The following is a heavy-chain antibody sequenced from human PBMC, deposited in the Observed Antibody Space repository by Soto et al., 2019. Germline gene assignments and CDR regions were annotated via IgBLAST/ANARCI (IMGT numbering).Heavy chain of an antibody. CDR2: IFYAGDT. D-gene: IGHD2-21*02. Sequence: VQLEESGPGLLKPSQTLSLTCTVSGESIATGAFYWSWIRLQSGKGPEWIGSIFYAGDTYYNPSLKSRVEISLDGSQNQFSLNLRSVTAADTAVYYCAREGDHRTWFEPWGPGTLVTVSS. J-gene: IGHJ5*02. V-gene: IGHV4-31*03. CDR1: GESIATGAFY. CDR3: AREGDHRTWFEP.